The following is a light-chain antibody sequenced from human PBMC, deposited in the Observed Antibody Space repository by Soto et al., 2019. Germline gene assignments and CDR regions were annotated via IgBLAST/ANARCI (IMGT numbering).Light chain of an antibody. CDR3: CSDVGSYSYV. CDR1: NSHVGGYKY. CDR2: DVS. J-gene: IGLJ1*01. V-gene: IGLV2-11*01. Sequence: QSALTQPRSVSGSPGQSVTISCTGTNSHVGGYKYVSWYQQYPGKAPKLMIYDVSKRPSGVPDRFSGSKSVNTAALTISGLQAVDEADYFCCSDVGSYSYVFGTGTKVTVL.